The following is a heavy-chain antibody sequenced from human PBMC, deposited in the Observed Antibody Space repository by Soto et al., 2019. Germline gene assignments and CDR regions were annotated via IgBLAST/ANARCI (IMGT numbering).Heavy chain of an antibody. CDR3: AGQTFTIAAASYGRSNWFDP. CDR2: IYATGTT. Sequence: PSETLSLTCTVSGASISGYYWSWIRKSAGKGLEWIGRIYATGTTDYNPSLKSRVMMSVDTSKKQFSLRLNSVTAADTAVYYCAGQTFTIAAASYGRSNWFDPWGPGTLVTVSS. V-gene: IGHV4-4*07. J-gene: IGHJ5*02. CDR1: GASISGYY. D-gene: IGHD6-25*01.